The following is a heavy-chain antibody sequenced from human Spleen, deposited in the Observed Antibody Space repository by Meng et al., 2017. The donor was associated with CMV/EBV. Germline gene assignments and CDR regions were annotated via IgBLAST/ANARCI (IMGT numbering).Heavy chain of an antibody. J-gene: IGHJ4*02. V-gene: IGHV3-30*02. D-gene: IGHD1-1*01. CDR1: GFTFSNYG. CDR2: IRSDENNK. Sequence: GESLKISCAASGFTFSNYGMHWVRQAPGKGLERVAFIRSDENNKYHADSVKGRFTISRDNSKNTLYLQMNSLRAEDTAVYYCAKDLTKVADYWGQGTLVTVSS. CDR3: AKDLTKVADY.